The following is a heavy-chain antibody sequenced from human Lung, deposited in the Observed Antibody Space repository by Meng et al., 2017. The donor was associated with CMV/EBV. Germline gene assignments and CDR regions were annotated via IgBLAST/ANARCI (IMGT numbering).Heavy chain of an antibody. D-gene: IGHD3-10*01. J-gene: IGHJ4*02. CDR3: ARGPGGSGIYYIY. CDR1: GDGFSSYS. Sequence: SXXVSXKISGDGFSSYSVTWVRLAPGQGLEWMGVIIPIIGVTNYAQKFQGRVAITADKSRNTAYMELSSLRSDDTAFYYCARGPGGSGIYYIYWGQGTLVTVSS. V-gene: IGHV1-69*10. CDR2: IIPIIGVT.